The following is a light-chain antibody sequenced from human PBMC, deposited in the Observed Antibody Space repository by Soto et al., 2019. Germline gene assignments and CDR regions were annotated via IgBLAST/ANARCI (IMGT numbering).Light chain of an antibody. V-gene: IGKV1-39*01. CDR1: QSISSY. Sequence: DIQMTQSPSSLSASVGDRVTITCRASQSISSYLNWYQQKPGKAPKLLIYAASSLQGGVPSRFSGSGSGTDFSLTISSLQPEDFATYYCQQSYRTPTFGQGTKLEIK. CDR3: QQSYRTPT. J-gene: IGKJ2*01. CDR2: AAS.